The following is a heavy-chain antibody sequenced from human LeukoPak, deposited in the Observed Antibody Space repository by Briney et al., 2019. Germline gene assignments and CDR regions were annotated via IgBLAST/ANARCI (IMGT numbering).Heavy chain of an antibody. CDR3: ARRVSSSGFDAFDV. V-gene: IGHV5-51*01. CDR2: IYPGDSDA. D-gene: IGHD5-12*01. CDR1: GYRFTSYW. J-gene: IGHJ3*01. Sequence: GESLKISCKGSGYRFTSYWIGWVRQMPGKGLEWMGIIYPGDSDARYSPSFQGQVTFSADKSISTAYLQWSSLKASDTAMYYCARRVSSSGFDAFDVWGQGTMVTVSS.